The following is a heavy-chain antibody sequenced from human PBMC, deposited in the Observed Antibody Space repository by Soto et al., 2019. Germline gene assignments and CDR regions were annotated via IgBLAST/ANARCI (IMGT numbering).Heavy chain of an antibody. D-gene: IGHD2-15*01. J-gene: IGHJ4*02. Sequence: GGSLRLSCAASGFTFSSYSMNWVRQAPGKGLEWVSYISSSSSTIYYADSVKGRFTISRDNAKNSLYLQMNSLRDEDTAVYYCARGPLYCSGGSCYSHFDYWGQGTLVTVSS. CDR2: ISSSSSTI. CDR1: GFTFSSYS. V-gene: IGHV3-48*02. CDR3: ARGPLYCSGGSCYSHFDY.